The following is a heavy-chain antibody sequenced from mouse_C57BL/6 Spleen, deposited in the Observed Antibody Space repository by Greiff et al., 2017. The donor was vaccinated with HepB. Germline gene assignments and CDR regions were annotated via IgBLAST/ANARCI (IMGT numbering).Heavy chain of an antibody. J-gene: IGHJ2*01. CDR3: ARLKITNFDY. V-gene: IGHV5-9*01. CDR2: ISGGGGNT. CDR1: GFTFSSYT. Sequence: EVMLVESGGGLVKPGGSLKLSCAASGFTFSSYTMSWVRQTPEKRLEWVATISGGGGNTYYPASVKGRFTISRDNAKNTLYLQMSSLRSYGTALYYCARLKITNFDYWGQGTTLTVSS. D-gene: IGHD2-4*01.